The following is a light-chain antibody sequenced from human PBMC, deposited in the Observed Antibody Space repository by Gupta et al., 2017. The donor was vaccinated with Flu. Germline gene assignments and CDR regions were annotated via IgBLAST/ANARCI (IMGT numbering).Light chain of an antibody. J-gene: IGLJ3*02. CDR3: CSYIGSSSWV. V-gene: IGLV2-23*02. Sequence: QSALTQPASVSGSPGQSLTIPCTGTSSDVGSYNLVSWYQQHPGKAPKLMIYEVRKRPSGISNRFSGSKSGNTGSLTISGLQAEDEADYYCCSYIGSSSWVFGGGTKLTVL. CDR1: SSDVGSYNL. CDR2: EVR.